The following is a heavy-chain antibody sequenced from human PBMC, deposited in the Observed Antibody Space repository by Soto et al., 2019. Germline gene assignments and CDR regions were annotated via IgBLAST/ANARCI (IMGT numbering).Heavy chain of an antibody. CDR3: VRDSHGDY. J-gene: IGHJ4*01. CDR1: GFTFSNYW. V-gene: IGHV3-74*01. CDR2: IDHDGPT. Sequence: EVQLVESGGGLVQPGGSLRLSCAGSGFTFSNYWMHWVRQAPGKGLEWVSRIDHDGPTDYADSVRGRFTISRDNAENTLYLQMNSLRPEDTAVYYCVRDSHGDYWGHGTLVTVYS.